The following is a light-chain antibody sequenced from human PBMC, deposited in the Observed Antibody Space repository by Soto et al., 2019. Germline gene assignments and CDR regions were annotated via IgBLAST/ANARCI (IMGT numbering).Light chain of an antibody. J-gene: IGKJ5*01. CDR1: QSVSSK. CDR2: GAS. V-gene: IGKV3-15*01. Sequence: IVMTQSAAPLSVSPGERATLSCRASQSVSSKLAWYQQKPGQAPRLLIYGASTRATGIPARFSGSGSGTEFTLTISSLQSEDFSVYYCQQYNNWPPITLGQGTRLEIK. CDR3: QQYNNWPPIT.